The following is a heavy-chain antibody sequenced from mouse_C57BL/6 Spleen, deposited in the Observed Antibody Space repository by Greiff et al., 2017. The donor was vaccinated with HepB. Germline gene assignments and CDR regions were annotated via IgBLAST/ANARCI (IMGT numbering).Heavy chain of an antibody. V-gene: IGHV14-3*01. Sequence: EVKLMESVAELVRPGASVKLSCTASGFNIKNTYMHWVKQRPEQGLEWIGRIDPANGNTKYAPKFQGKATITADTSSNTAYLQLSSLTSEDTALYYCASPPHGSSRPWFAYWGQGTLVTVSA. CDR1: GFNIKNTY. CDR2: IDPANGNT. CDR3: ASPPHGSSRPWFAY. D-gene: IGHD1-1*01. J-gene: IGHJ3*01.